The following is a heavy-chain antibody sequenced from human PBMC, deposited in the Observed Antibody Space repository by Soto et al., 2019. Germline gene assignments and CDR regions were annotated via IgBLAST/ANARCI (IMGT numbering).Heavy chain of an antibody. CDR1: GGTFSSYT. D-gene: IGHD1-1*01. Sequence: ASVKVSCKASGGTFSSYTISWVRQAPGQGLEWMGRIIPILGIANYAQKFQGRVTITADKSTSTAYMELSSLRSEDTAVYYCARDYLTGTTGTTPWGDAFDIWGQGTMVTVSS. J-gene: IGHJ3*02. CDR3: ARDYLTGTTGTTPWGDAFDI. V-gene: IGHV1-69*04. CDR2: IIPILGIA.